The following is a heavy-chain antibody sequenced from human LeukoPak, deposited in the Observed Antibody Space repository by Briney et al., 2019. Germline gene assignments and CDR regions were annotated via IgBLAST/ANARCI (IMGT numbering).Heavy chain of an antibody. CDR3: ARDFQRWGELDY. V-gene: IGHV1-18*01. Sequence: WASVNVSCKASGYTLTSYGISWVRQAPGQGLEWMGWISAYNGNTNYAQKLQGRVTMTTDTSTSTAYMELRSLRSDDTAVYYCARDFQRWGELDYWGQGTLVTVSS. D-gene: IGHD3-16*01. J-gene: IGHJ4*02. CDR2: ISAYNGNT. CDR1: GYTLTSYG.